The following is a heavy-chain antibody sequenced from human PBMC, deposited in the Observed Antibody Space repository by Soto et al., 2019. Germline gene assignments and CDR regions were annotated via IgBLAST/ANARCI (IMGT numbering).Heavy chain of an antibody. CDR3: AKGGDTYGFGSGFDNSYFYGMDV. D-gene: IGHD3-3*01. V-gene: IGHV3-23*01. CDR1: GFTFSNYA. Sequence: GGSLRLSCAASGFTFSNYAMSWVRQAPGKGLEWVSAITGSGDSTYYADSVKGRFTISRDNSKNMLHLHMTSLRAEDTAVYYCAKGGDTYGFGSGFDNSYFYGMDVWGQGTTVTVSS. CDR2: ITGSGDST. J-gene: IGHJ6*02.